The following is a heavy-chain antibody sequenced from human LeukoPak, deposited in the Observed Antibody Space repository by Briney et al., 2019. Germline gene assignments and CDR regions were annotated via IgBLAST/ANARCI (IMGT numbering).Heavy chain of an antibody. CDR1: GLTFSRYG. CDR2: ISYDGNNN. V-gene: IGHV3-30*18. D-gene: IGHD3-9*01. Sequence: GRSLRLSCAASGLTFSRYGMHCVRQAPGRGLEWVALISYDGNNNYYADSVKGRFTISRDNSKNTLYLQMNSLRAEDTAVYFCAKDQRGDILTGSPFDYWGQGTLVTVSS. J-gene: IGHJ4*02. CDR3: AKDQRGDILTGSPFDY.